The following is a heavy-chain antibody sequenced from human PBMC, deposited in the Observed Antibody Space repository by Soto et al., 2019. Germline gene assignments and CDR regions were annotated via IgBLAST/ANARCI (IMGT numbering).Heavy chain of an antibody. CDR3: ARAFYGVDL. Sequence: HLQLRESGSGLVQPSQTLSLTCVVSGGSITSGGYSWSWIRQSPGQGLEWIGYIYQGGSAFYNPSLKTRVTISVDRSKNQFSLNLTSVTAADTAVYYCARAFYGVDLWGQGTTVTVSS. V-gene: IGHV4-30-2*06. CDR1: GGSITSGGYS. CDR2: IYQGGSA. J-gene: IGHJ6*02.